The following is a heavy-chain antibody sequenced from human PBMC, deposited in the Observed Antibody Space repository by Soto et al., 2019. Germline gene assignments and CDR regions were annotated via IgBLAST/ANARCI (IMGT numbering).Heavy chain of an antibody. D-gene: IGHD6-19*01. CDR3: ARGSSGPKKSTYYFDY. CDR2: IIPILGIA. CDR1: GGTFSSYT. Sequence: GASVKVSCKASGGTFSSYTISWVRQAPGQGLEWMGRIIPILGIANYAQKFQGRVTITADKSTSTAYMELSSLRSEDTAVYYCARGSSGPKKSTYYFDYWGQGTLVTVSS. J-gene: IGHJ4*02. V-gene: IGHV1-69*02.